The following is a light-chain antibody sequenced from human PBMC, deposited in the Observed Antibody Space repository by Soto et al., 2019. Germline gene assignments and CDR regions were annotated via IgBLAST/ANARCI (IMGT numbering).Light chain of an antibody. CDR2: DDG. J-gene: IGLJ1*01. Sequence: SYELTQPPSVSVAPGQTARITCGGNNIGGKSLHWYQQKPGQAPVLVVYDDGDRPSGIPERFSGSNSGNTATLTISRVEAGDEAEYYCQVWDNTYDHYVFGTGTKVTVL. V-gene: IGLV3-21*02. CDR1: NIGGKS. CDR3: QVWDNTYDHYV.